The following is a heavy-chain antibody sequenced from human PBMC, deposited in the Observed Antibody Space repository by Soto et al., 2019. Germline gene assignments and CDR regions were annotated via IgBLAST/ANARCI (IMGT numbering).Heavy chain of an antibody. D-gene: IGHD3-22*01. CDR3: ARGILYYYDSSGYYYDY. V-gene: IGHV4-31*03. J-gene: IGHJ4*02. CDR2: IYYSGST. Sequence: SETLSLTCTVSGGSISSGGYYWSWIRQHPGKGLEWIGYIYYSGSTYYNPSLKSRVTISVDTSKNQFSLKLSSVTAADTAVYYCARGILYYYDSSGYYYDYWGQGTLVTVSS. CDR1: GGSISSGGYY.